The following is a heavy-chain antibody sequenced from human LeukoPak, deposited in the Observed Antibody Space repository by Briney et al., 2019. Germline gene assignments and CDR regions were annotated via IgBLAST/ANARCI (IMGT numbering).Heavy chain of an antibody. Sequence: SETLSLTCTVSGGSISSGSYYWSWIRQPAGKGLEWIGRIYTSGSTNYNPSLKSRVTISVDTSKNQFSLKLSSVTAADTAVYYCARDPRLWFGEPAGYWGQGTLVTVSS. J-gene: IGHJ4*02. D-gene: IGHD3-10*01. V-gene: IGHV4-61*02. CDR3: ARDPRLWFGEPAGY. CDR1: GGSISSGSYY. CDR2: IYTSGST.